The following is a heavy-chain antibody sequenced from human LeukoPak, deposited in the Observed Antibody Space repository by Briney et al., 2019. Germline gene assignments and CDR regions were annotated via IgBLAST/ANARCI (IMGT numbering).Heavy chain of an antibody. CDR2: IYNSGST. J-gene: IGHJ4*02. CDR3: ARHSGGPRGGKLDY. CDR1: GGSMSTYY. D-gene: IGHD3-16*01. V-gene: IGHV4-59*08. Sequence: PSETLSLTCTVSGGSMSTYYWSWIRQPPGKGLEWIGYIYNSGSTNYNPSLKSRVTISVDTSKNQFSLKLSSVTAADTAVYYCARHSGGPRGGKLDYWGQGTLVTVSS.